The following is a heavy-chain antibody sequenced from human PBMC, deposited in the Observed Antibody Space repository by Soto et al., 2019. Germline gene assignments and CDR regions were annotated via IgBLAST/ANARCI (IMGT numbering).Heavy chain of an antibody. CDR2: INPGGTSP. D-gene: IGHD3-16*02. V-gene: IGHV3-23*01. Sequence: PGGSLRLSCAASGFTFATYGINWVRQGPWGGLEWVSSINPGGTSPFYADSVKGRFAISSDNSKNTVYLDMHNLTVVDTAVYFCVKSGIIRGLFGSFGQGALVTV. CDR3: VKSGIIRGLFGS. CDR1: GFTFATYG. J-gene: IGHJ5*01.